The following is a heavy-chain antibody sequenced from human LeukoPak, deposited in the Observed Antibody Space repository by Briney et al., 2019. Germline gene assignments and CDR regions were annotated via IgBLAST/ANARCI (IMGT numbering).Heavy chain of an antibody. Sequence: ASVRVSYTPSGYTFTSYGISWVRRAPGQGLEGMGWISAYNGNTNDAQKPQGRVTMTTDTSTSTAYMELRSLRSDDTAVYYCARNQIDDFWSGYYFAKSNWFDPWGQGTLVTVYS. J-gene: IGHJ5*02. D-gene: IGHD3-3*01. V-gene: IGHV1-18*01. CDR3: ARNQIDDFWSGYYFAKSNWFDP. CDR2: ISAYNGNT. CDR1: GYTFTSYG.